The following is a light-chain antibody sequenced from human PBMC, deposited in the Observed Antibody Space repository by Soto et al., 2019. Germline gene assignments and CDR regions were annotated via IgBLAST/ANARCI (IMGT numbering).Light chain of an antibody. CDR3: QQYNTFWT. V-gene: IGKV1-33*01. CDR2: GAS. J-gene: IGKJ1*01. CDR1: QDIKTF. Sequence: DIQMTQSPSSLSVSVGDRVTITCQANQDIKTFLHWYQQKPGKAPKVLIYGASYLEPGVPSRFSGSGSGTEFTLTISSLQPDDFATYYCQQYNTFWTFGQGTKVDIK.